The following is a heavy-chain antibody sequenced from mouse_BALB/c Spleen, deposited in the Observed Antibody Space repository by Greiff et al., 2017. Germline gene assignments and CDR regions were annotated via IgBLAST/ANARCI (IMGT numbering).Heavy chain of an antibody. CDR2: ISSGGST. D-gene: IGHD1-2*01. CDR3: ARGDYYGFYFDY. J-gene: IGHJ2*01. Sequence: EVQRVESGGGLVKPGGSLKLSCAASGFTFSSYAMSWVRQTPEKRLEWVASISSGGSTYYPDSVKGRFTISRDNARNILYLQMSSLRSEDTAMYYCARGDYYGFYFDYWGQGTTLTVSS. CDR1: GFTFSSYA. V-gene: IGHV5-6-5*01.